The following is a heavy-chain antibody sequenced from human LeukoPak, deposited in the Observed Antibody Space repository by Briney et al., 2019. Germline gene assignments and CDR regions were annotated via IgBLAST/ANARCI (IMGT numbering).Heavy chain of an antibody. CDR2: INHSGST. V-gene: IGHV4-34*01. CDR3: ARGYSYGSNWFDP. D-gene: IGHD5-18*01. CDR1: GGSFSGYY. J-gene: IGHJ5*02. Sequence: SETLSLTCAVYGGSFSGYYWSWIRQPPGKGLEWIGEINHSGSTNYNPSLKSRVTISVDTSKNQFSLKLSSVTAAATAVYYCARGYSYGSNWFDPWGQGTLVTVSS.